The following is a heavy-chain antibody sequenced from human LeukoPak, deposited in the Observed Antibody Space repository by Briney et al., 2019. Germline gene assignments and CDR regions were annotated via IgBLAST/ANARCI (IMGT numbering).Heavy chain of an antibody. D-gene: IGHD2-15*01. J-gene: IGHJ2*01. CDR2: ISSSSSYT. Sequence: PGGSLRLSCAASGFTFSDYYMSWIRQARGKGLEWVSYISSSSSYTNYADSVKGRFTISRDNAKNSLYLQMNSLRAEDTAVYYCARGFCSGGSCFWFDLWGRGTQVTVSS. CDR3: ARGFCSGGSCFWFDL. CDR1: GFTFSDYY. V-gene: IGHV3-11*06.